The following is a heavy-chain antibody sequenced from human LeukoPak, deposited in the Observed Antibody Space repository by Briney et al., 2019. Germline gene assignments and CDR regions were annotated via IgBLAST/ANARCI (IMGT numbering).Heavy chain of an antibody. D-gene: IGHD1-26*01. CDR2: IGSSDSTT. CDR3: ARGGSYLSAFDI. Sequence: GGSLRLSCVASGFTFSSYEMNWVRQAPGKGLEWLSYIGSSDSTTHYADSVKGRFTISRDNSKNTLYLQMNSLRAEDTAVYYCARGGSYLSAFDIWGQGTMVTVSS. CDR1: GFTFSSYE. V-gene: IGHV3-48*03. J-gene: IGHJ3*02.